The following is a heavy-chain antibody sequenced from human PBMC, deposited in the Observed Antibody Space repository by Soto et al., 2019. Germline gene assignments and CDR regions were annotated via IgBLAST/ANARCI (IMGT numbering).Heavy chain of an antibody. J-gene: IGHJ4*02. V-gene: IGHV5-10-1*01. Sequence: PGESLKISCNGSGYSFTSYWISWVRQMPGKGLEWMGRIDPSDSYTNYSPSFQGHVTISADKSISTAYLQWSSLKASDTAMYYCARHSPDYYDSSGPNYWGQGTLVTVSS. CDR2: IDPSDSYT. CDR3: ARHSPDYYDSSGPNY. CDR1: GYSFTSYW. D-gene: IGHD3-22*01.